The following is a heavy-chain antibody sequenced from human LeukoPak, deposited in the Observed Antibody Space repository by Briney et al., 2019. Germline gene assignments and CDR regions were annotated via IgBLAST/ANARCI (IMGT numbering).Heavy chain of an antibody. D-gene: IGHD4-17*01. CDR3: ARDLPTTREVDN. Sequence: ASVKVSCKASGYTFTSYGISWVRQAPGQGLEWMGWISAYNGNTNYAQTLQGRVTMTTDTSTSTAYMELRSLRSDDTAVYYCARDLPTTREVDNWGQGTLVTVSS. CDR2: ISAYNGNT. V-gene: IGHV1-18*01. J-gene: IGHJ4*02. CDR1: GYTFTSYG.